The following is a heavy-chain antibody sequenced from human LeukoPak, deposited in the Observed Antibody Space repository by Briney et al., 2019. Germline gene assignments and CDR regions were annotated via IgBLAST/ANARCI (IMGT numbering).Heavy chain of an antibody. D-gene: IGHD4-17*01. CDR1: GFTFSSYS. CDR3: ARDCGRNGDFHAFDI. J-gene: IGHJ3*02. Sequence: GESLTLSCATSGFTFSSYSVIWVRQAQGKGLEWVSYISEDARTRYFADAVKGRFSSSRDNAKNSLYPQMNSLRAEDTAVYSCARDCGRNGDFHAFDIWGEGTMVTVSS. V-gene: IGHV3-48*04. CDR2: ISEDARTR.